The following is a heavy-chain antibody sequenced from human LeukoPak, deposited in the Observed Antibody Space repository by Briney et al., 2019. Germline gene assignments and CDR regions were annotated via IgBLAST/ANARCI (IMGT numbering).Heavy chain of an antibody. CDR2: MYYRGST. CDR1: GVSISTHFYY. J-gene: IGHJ3*02. V-gene: IGHV4-39*07. D-gene: IGHD2-2*01. CDR3: ASMAARTSGAFDI. Sequence: PSETLSLTCTVSGVSISTHFYYWGWIRQTPGKALEWIGNMYYRGSTYYNPSLNSRVSMSLDTSKNQFSLRLSSVTAADTAVYYCASMAARTSGAFDIWGQGTMVTVSS.